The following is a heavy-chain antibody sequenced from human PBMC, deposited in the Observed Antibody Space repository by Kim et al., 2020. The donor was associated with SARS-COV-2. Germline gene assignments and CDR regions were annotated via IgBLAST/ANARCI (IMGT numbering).Heavy chain of an antibody. D-gene: IGHD6-13*01. CDR3: TTSGIAAAGTIRGYLQGRKKDYYYGMDV. CDR2: IKSKTDGGTT. J-gene: IGHJ6*02. Sequence: GGSLRLSCAASGFTFSNAWMSWVRQAPGKGLEWVGRIKSKTDGGTTDYAAPVKGRFTISRDDSKNTLYLQMNSLKTEDTAVYYCTTSGIAAAGTIRGYLQGRKKDYYYGMDVWGQGTTVTVSS. CDR1: GFTFSNAW. V-gene: IGHV3-15*01.